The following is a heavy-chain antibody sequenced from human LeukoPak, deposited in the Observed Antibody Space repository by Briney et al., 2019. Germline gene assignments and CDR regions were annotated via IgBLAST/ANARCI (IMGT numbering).Heavy chain of an antibody. J-gene: IGHJ6*03. D-gene: IGHD2-15*01. CDR3: ARSFAAGRYYYYYYMDV. Sequence: SETLSLTCTVTGGSISGYHWNWIRQSPGKGLEWIGNIFYTGNVDYNPSLRSRVTISVDTSKNQFSLKLSSVTAADTAVYYCARSFAAGRYYYYYYMDVWGKGTTVTVSS. CDR2: IFYTGNV. CDR1: GGSISGYH. V-gene: IGHV4-59*01.